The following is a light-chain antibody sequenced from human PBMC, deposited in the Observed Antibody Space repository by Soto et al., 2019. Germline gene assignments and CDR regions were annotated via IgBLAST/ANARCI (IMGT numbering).Light chain of an antibody. J-gene: IGLJ3*02. V-gene: IGLV2-14*01. CDR3: AAWDDSLNGRV. Sequence: QSVLTQPASVSGSPGQSITISCTGTSSDVGSYNYVSWYQQHPGKAPKLMIYEVSNRPSGVSSRFSGSKSGNTASLTISGLQAEDEADYYCAAWDDSLNGRVFGGGTKVTVL. CDR2: EVS. CDR1: SSDVGSYNY.